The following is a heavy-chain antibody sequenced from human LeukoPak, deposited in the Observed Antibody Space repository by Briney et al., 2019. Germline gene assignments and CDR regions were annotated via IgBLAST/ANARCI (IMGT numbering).Heavy chain of an antibody. CDR2: ISAYNGNT. V-gene: IGHV1-18*01. D-gene: IGHD3-10*01. Sequence: GASVKVSCKASGYTFTSYGISWVRQAPGQGLEWMGWISAYNGNTNYAQKLQGRVTMTTDTSTSTAYMELRSLRSDDTAVYYCARDGQPLDYYGSGSPPDYWGQRTLVTVSS. CDR1: GYTFTSYG. J-gene: IGHJ4*02. CDR3: ARDGQPLDYYGSGSPPDY.